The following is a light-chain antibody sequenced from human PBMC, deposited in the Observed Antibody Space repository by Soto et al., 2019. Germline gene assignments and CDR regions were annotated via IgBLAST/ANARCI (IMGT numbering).Light chain of an antibody. V-gene: IGLV2-8*01. CDR1: SSDVGGYDY. CDR3: SSYTGGNPSYG. CDR2: EVT. J-gene: IGLJ1*01. Sequence: QSALTQPPSASGSPGQSVTISCTGTSSDVGGYDYVSWYQQHPGKAPKLMVYEVTIRPSGLSDRFSGAKSGNTASLTVSGLHAEDEADYYCSSYTGGNPSYGLGTGTKLTVL.